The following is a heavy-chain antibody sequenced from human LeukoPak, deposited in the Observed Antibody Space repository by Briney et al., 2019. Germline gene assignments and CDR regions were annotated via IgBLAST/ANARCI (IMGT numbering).Heavy chain of an antibody. D-gene: IGHD4-17*01. CDR3: ARAPDYGDFKNFDY. V-gene: IGHV4-4*07. J-gene: IGHJ4*02. Sequence: SETQSLTCTVSGGSISSYYWSWIRQPAGKGLEWIGRIYTSGSTNYNPSLKSRVTISVDTSKNQFSLKLSSVTAADTAVYYCARAPDYGDFKNFDYWGQGTLVTVSS. CDR2: IYTSGST. CDR1: GGSISSYY.